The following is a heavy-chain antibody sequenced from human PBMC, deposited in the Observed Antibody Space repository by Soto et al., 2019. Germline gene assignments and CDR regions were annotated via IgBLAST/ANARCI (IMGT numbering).Heavy chain of an antibody. CDR1: GFTFSSYS. CDR3: ARTGYCSGGSCYRVVIDY. CDR2: ISSSSSTI. D-gene: IGHD2-15*01. Sequence: GGSLRLSCAASGFTFSSYSMNWVRQAPGKGLEWVSYISSSSSTIYYADSVKGRFTISRDNAKNSLYLQMNSLRDEETAVYYCARTGYCSGGSCYRVVIDYWGQGTLVTVSS. V-gene: IGHV3-48*02. J-gene: IGHJ4*02.